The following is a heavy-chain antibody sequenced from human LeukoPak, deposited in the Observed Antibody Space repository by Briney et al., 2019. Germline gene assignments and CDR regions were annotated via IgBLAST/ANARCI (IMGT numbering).Heavy chain of an antibody. V-gene: IGHV3-33*06. Sequence: GRSLRLSCAASGFTFSRLGMQWVRQAPGKGIEWVAMIWHDGSVEEYAASVKGRFTISRDNSRDTLFLQMNRLRDDDTAVYYCAKEGDQFRGYLDAWGKGTTVTVSS. CDR1: GFTFSRLG. CDR3: AKEGDQFRGYLDA. J-gene: IGHJ6*03. D-gene: IGHD3-16*01. CDR2: IWHDGSVE.